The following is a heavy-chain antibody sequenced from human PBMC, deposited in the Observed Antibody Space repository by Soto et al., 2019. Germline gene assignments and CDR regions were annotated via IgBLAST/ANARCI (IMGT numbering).Heavy chain of an antibody. CDR1: GFTSGNYA. CDR3: AQDERFWAPFR. D-gene: IGHD7-27*01. Sequence: GGSLRLSCSISGFTSGNYAMNWVRQAPGKGLEWLSVISGSGLIAYYADSVKGRFTVSSDKPKSTVVLQLTNLTLEDTAIYYCAQDERFWAPFRWGQGTLVTVSS. J-gene: IGHJ4*02. CDR2: ISGSGLIA. V-gene: IGHV3-23*01.